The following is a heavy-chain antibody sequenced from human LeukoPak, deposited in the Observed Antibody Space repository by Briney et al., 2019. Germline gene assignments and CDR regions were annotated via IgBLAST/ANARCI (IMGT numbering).Heavy chain of an antibody. Sequence: SETLSLTCAVYGGSFSGYYWSWIRQPPGKGLEWIGEINHSGSTNYNPSLKSRVTISVDTSKNRFSLKLSSVTAADTAVYYCARLPLIAAAGKGGHYYYYYYMDVWGKGTTVTVSS. CDR1: GGSFSGYY. J-gene: IGHJ6*03. V-gene: IGHV4-34*01. CDR3: ARLPLIAAAGKGGHYYYYYYMDV. CDR2: INHSGST. D-gene: IGHD6-13*01.